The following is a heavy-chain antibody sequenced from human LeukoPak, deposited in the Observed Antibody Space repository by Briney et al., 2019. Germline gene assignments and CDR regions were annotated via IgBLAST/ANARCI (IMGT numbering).Heavy chain of an antibody. Sequence: SGPALVKPTQTLTLTCTFSGFSLSTSGMCVSWIRQPPGKALEWLARIDWDDDKYYSTSLKTRLTISKDTSKNQVVLTMTNMDPVDTATYYCARMSYVSAAGDSYFDYWGQGTLVTVSS. V-gene: IGHV2-70*11. D-gene: IGHD6-13*01. CDR3: ARMSYVSAAGDSYFDY. CDR1: GFSLSTSGMC. J-gene: IGHJ4*02. CDR2: IDWDDDK.